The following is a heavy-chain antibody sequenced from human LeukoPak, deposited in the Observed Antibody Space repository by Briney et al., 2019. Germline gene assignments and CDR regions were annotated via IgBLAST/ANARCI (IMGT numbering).Heavy chain of an antibody. D-gene: IGHD3-22*01. J-gene: IGHJ5*02. CDR3: ARHQYYYDSSGYGLNWFDP. V-gene: IGHV4-61*02. Sequence: SETLSLTCTVSGGSISSGSYYWSWIRQPAGKGLEWIGRIHTSGSTNYNPSLKSRVTISEDTSKNQFSLKLSSVTAADTAVYYCARHQYYYDSSGYGLNWFDPWGQGTLVTVSS. CDR1: GGSISSGSYY. CDR2: IHTSGST.